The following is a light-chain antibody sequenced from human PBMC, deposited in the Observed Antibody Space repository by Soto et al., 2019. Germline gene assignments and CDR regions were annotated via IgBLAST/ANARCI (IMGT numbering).Light chain of an antibody. CDR1: QSISSY. CDR3: QQSYSTPWT. CDR2: AAS. Sequence: DIQMTQSPSSLSASVGDGVTITCRASQSISSYLNWYQQKPGKAPKLLIYAASSLQSGVPSRFSGSGSGTDFTLTIRNLQPEDFATYYCQQSYSTPWTFGQGTKVEIK. J-gene: IGKJ1*01. V-gene: IGKV1-39*01.